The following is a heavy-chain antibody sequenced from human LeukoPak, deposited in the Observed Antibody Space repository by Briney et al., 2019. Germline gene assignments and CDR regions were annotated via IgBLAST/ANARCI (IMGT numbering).Heavy chain of an antibody. J-gene: IGHJ5*02. Sequence: GGSLRLSCVASGFTFSNYGMHWVRQAPGKGLEWVAVISYDGSNKYYADSVKGRFTISRDNSKNTLYLQMNSLRAEDTAVYYCAKVGHYYDSSGYTSWGQGTLVTVSS. D-gene: IGHD3-22*01. CDR1: GFTFSNYG. V-gene: IGHV3-30*18. CDR2: ISYDGSNK. CDR3: AKVGHYYDSSGYTS.